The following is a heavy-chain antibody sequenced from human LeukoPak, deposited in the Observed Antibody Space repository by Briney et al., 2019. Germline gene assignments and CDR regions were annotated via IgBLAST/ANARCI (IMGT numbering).Heavy chain of an antibody. CDR3: ARAYYDILTGYTPFGY. Sequence: SVKVSGKASGGTFSSYAISWVRQAPGQGLEWMGGIIPIFGTANYAQKFQGRVTITADESTSTAYMELSSLRSEDTAVYYCARAYYDILTGYTPFGYWGQGTLVTVSS. V-gene: IGHV1-69*13. J-gene: IGHJ4*02. CDR2: IIPIFGTA. CDR1: GGTFSSYA. D-gene: IGHD3-9*01.